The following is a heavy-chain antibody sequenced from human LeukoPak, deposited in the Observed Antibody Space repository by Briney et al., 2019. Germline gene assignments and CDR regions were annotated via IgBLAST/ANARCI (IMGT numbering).Heavy chain of an antibody. CDR1: GFTFISYA. Sequence: GGSLRLSCAAAGFTFISYAMSWVRQAPGKGLEWVSAIDGSGGSTYYADSVKGRFTISRDNSKNTLYLQMNSLRAEDTAIYYCSKDDYGVFGHLGQGTLVTVSS. CDR2: IDGSGGST. J-gene: IGHJ4*02. V-gene: IGHV3-23*01. D-gene: IGHD4-17*01. CDR3: SKDDYGVFGH.